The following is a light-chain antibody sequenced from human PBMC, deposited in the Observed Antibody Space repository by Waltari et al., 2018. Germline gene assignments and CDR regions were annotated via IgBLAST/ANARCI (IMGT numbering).Light chain of an antibody. CDR3: QQYGSSPLT. Sequence: EIVLTQSPGTLSLSPGKRGTLSCRASQSVRSGYLAWYQQKPGQAPRLLIYGASSRAAGIPDRFSASGSGTDFTLTISRLEPEDFAVYFCQQYGSSPLTFGGGTKVEIK. CDR2: GAS. CDR1: QSVRSGY. V-gene: IGKV3-20*01. J-gene: IGKJ4*01.